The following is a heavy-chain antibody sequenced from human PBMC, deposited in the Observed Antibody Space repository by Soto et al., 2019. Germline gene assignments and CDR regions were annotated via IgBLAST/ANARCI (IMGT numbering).Heavy chain of an antibody. CDR3: ARMRSYGWENLRFSAFDV. J-gene: IGHJ3*01. CDR2: IYWSGST. V-gene: IGHV4-30-4*01. CDR1: GGSTRGSDDF. D-gene: IGHD1-26*01. Sequence: QVWLQESGPSLVQTSQILSLTCTVSGGSTRGSDDFWSWLRQTPGEGLEWMGFIYWSGSTSYNPAFRRRISFSIDTSKEQFSLKMYSVTAADTAVYFCARMRSYGWENLRFSAFDVWGQGAKVTVSS.